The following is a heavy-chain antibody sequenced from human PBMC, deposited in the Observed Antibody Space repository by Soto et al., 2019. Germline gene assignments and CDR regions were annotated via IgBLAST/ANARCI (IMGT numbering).Heavy chain of an antibody. D-gene: IGHD2-2*01. J-gene: IGHJ2*01. CDR1: GFTFINYA. Sequence: EVQLLESGGGLVQPGGSLRLSCVGSGFTFINYAMNWVRQTPGKGLEWVSTISGGGDRTFDADTVKGRFTISRDNSKNTVNLQMHSLRADDTADYYCARNVLGSTSCPDWWYFDLWGRGTLVTVSS. V-gene: IGHV3-23*01. CDR3: ARNVLGSTSCPDWWYFDL. CDR2: ISGGGDRT.